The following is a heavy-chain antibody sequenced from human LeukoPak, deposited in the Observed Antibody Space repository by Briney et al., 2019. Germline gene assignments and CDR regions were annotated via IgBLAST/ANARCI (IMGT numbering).Heavy chain of an antibody. Sequence: ASVKVSCKASGYTFSNYPISWVRQAPGQGLEWMGWINPNSGGTNYAQKFQGRVTMTRDTSISTAYMELSRLRSDDTAVYYCARPATYYDFWSGYSTYYFDYWGQGTLVTVSS. CDR1: GYTFSNYP. V-gene: IGHV1-2*02. J-gene: IGHJ4*02. D-gene: IGHD3-3*01. CDR3: ARPATYYDFWSGYSTYYFDY. CDR2: INPNSGGT.